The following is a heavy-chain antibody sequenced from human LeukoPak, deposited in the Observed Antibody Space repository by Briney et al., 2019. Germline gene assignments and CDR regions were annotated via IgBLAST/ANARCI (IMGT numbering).Heavy chain of an antibody. Sequence: ASVKVSRKASGYTFTSYYMHWVRQAPGQGLEWMGIINPSGGSTSYAQKFQGRVTMTRDTSTSTVYMELSSLRSEDTAVYYCARGPDILTGYSLRGFDYWGQGTLVTVSS. D-gene: IGHD3-9*01. CDR2: INPSGGST. CDR1: GYTFTSYY. CDR3: ARGPDILTGYSLRGFDY. V-gene: IGHV1-46*01. J-gene: IGHJ4*02.